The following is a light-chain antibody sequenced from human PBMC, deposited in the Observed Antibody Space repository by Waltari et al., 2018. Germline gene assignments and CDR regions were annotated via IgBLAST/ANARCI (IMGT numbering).Light chain of an antibody. CDR1: SSDVGGYNY. CDR2: DVN. V-gene: IGLV2-14*03. Sequence: QSALTQPASVSGSPGQSITISCTGSSSDVGGYNYVPWYQQHPGKAPKLMLSDVNKRPSGVSNRFSGSKSDNTASLTISGLQAEDEAHYYCTSFTSSSTIVFGGGTKLTVL. CDR3: TSFTSSSTIV. J-gene: IGLJ2*01.